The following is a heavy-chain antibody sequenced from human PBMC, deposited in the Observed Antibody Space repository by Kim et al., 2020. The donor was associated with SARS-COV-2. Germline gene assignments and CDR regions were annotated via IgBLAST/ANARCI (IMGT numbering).Heavy chain of an antibody. Sequence: GGSLRLSCAASGITFNTYRMNWVRQAPGKGLEWVASISSISTTEYYADSVRGRFTISRDNGKNSLYLHMNSLRDEDTAVYYCARSYFESSGYLAYWGQGTLVTVSS. CDR3: ARSYFESSGYLAY. J-gene: IGHJ4*02. D-gene: IGHD3-22*01. V-gene: IGHV3-48*02. CDR1: GITFNTYR. CDR2: ISSISTTE.